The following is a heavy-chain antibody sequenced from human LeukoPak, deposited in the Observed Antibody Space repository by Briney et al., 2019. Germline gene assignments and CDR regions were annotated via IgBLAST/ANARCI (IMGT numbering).Heavy chain of an antibody. CDR3: GRGMRDYYGLDY. J-gene: IGHJ4*02. CDR1: GFTFSSYS. Sequence: GGSLRLSCAASGFTFSSYSMNWVRQAPGKGLEWVSSISSSSSCIYYADSVKGRFTISRDNAKNTLYLQMNRLTVEDTAVYYCGRGMRDYYGLDYWGQGFLVTVSS. CDR2: ISSSSSCI. V-gene: IGHV3-21*01. D-gene: IGHD3-10*01.